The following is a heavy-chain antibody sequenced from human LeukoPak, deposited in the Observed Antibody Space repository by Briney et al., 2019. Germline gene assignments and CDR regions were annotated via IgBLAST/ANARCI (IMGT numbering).Heavy chain of an antibody. CDR2: IDTDGSST. D-gene: IGHD2-15*01. Sequence: GGSLRLSCAASGFTFSSYWMHWVRQAPGKGLVWVSRIDTDGSSTSYADSVKGRFTISRDNAKNTLYLQMNSLRAEDTAVYYCAPSRSAGYFQHWGQGTLVTVSS. CDR1: GFTFSSYW. J-gene: IGHJ1*01. CDR3: APSRSAGYFQH. V-gene: IGHV3-74*01.